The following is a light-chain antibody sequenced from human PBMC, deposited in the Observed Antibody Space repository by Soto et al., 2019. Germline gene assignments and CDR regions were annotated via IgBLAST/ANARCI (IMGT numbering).Light chain of an antibody. CDR2: GAS. CDR1: QSISTK. J-gene: IGKJ2*01. V-gene: IGKV3-15*01. CDR3: QQYNDWPPWYT. Sequence: EIVMTQSPATLSVSPGERATLSCRASQSISTKLAWYQHKPGQAPRLLIYGASTRATGIPARFSGSGSGTDFTLTISSLQSEDCAVYYCQQYNDWPPWYTFGQGTKLEIK.